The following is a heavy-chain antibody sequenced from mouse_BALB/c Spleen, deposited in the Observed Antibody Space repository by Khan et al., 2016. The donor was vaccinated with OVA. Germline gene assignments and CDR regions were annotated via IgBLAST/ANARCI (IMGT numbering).Heavy chain of an antibody. D-gene: IGHD1-1*01. CDR3: ARAYGSSFWFAY. CDR2: INPYNDGT. CDR1: GYTFTNYI. J-gene: IGHJ3*01. Sequence: VQLQQSGPELVKPGASVKMSCKASGYTFTNYIIHWVKQKPGQGLEWFGYINPYNDGTKYNEKFKGKATLTSDKSSSTAYMELSGLTSEDSAVYYCARAYGSSFWFAYWGQGTLVTVSA. V-gene: IGHV1S136*01.